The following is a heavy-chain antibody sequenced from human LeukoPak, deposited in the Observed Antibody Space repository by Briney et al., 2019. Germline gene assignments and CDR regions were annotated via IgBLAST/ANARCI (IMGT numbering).Heavy chain of an antibody. J-gene: IGHJ4*02. Sequence: ASVKVSCKASGYTFTAYYIHWVRQAPGQGLEWMGWINPNSGDTKYEQKFQGRVTMNRDTSTSTAYMEVSRLIFDDTAVYYCARGGQGRTLDYWGQGTLVTVSS. CDR1: GYTFTAYY. V-gene: IGHV1-2*02. CDR2: INPNSGDT. D-gene: IGHD1-14*01. CDR3: ARGGQGRTLDY.